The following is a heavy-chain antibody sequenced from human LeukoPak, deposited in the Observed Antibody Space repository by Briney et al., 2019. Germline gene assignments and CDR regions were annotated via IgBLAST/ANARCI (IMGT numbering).Heavy chain of an antibody. D-gene: IGHD3-3*01. Sequence: SETLSLTCTVSGGSISSSSYYWGWIRQPPGKGLEWIGSIYYSGSTYYNPSLKSRVTISVDTSKNQFSLKLSSVTAADTAVYYCARLVRVIRPRLFGVVLESDPKTEYFQHWGQGNLVTVSS. J-gene: IGHJ1*01. CDR3: ARLVRVIRPRLFGVVLESDPKTEYFQH. V-gene: IGHV4-39*01. CDR2: IYYSGST. CDR1: GGSISSSSYY.